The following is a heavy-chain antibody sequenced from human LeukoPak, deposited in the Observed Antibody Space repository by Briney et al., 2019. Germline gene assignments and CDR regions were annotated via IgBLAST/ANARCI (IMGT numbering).Heavy chain of an antibody. CDR3: ARWGPVSGGNSHWFDP. CDR2: ISSSGDTI. CDR1: GLTFSDFY. Sequence: GGSLRLSCAASGLTFSDFYMSWIRQAPGKGLEWVSHISSSGDTIYYADSVRGRFTISRDNAKNSLYLQMNSLRADDTALYYCARWGPVSGGNSHWFDPWGQGTLVTVSS. J-gene: IGHJ5*02. D-gene: IGHD4-23*01. V-gene: IGHV3-11*01.